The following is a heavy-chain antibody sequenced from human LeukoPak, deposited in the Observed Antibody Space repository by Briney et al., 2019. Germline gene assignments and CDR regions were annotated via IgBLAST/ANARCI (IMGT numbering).Heavy chain of an antibody. V-gene: IGHV3-48*03. J-gene: IGHJ5*02. CDR1: GFTFSSYE. CDR3: ARGENFKDYYGSGSYYNGLFDP. Sequence: PGGSLRLSCAASGFTFSSYEMSWVRQAPGKGLEWGSYISSSGSTIYYADSVKGRFTISRDNAKNSLYLQMNSLRAEDTAVYYCARGENFKDYYGSGSYYNGLFDPWGQGTLSPSPQ. CDR2: ISSSGSTI. D-gene: IGHD3-10*01.